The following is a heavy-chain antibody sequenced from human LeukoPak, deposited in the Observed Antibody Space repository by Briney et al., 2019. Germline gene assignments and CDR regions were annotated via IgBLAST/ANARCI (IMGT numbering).Heavy chain of an antibody. Sequence: SETLSLTCTVSGGSISSSSYYWGWIRQPPGKGLEWIGSIYYSGSTYYNPSLKSRVTISVDTSKNQSSLKLSSVTAADTAVYYCAIPGTYCTNGVCYSSWGQGTLVTVSS. V-gene: IGHV4-39*07. CDR2: IYYSGST. CDR3: AIPGTYCTNGVCYSS. CDR1: GGSISSSSYY. J-gene: IGHJ5*02. D-gene: IGHD2-8*01.